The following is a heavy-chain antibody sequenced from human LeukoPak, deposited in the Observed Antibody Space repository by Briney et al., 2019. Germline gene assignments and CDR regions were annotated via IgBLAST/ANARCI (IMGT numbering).Heavy chain of an antibody. CDR1: GGSISSYY. J-gene: IGHJ4*02. CDR2: IYYSGST. V-gene: IGHV4-59*01. D-gene: IGHD7-27*01. Sequence: PSETLSLTCTVSGGSISSYYWSWIRQPPGKGLEWIGYIYYSGSTNYNPSLKSRVTISVDTSKNQFSLKLSSVTAADTAVYYCARDPGDYYFDYWGQGTLDTVSS. CDR3: ARDPGDYYFDY.